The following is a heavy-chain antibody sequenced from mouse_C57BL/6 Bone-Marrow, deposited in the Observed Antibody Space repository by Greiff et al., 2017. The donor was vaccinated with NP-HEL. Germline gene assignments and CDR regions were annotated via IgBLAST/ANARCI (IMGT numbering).Heavy chain of an antibody. J-gene: IGHJ1*03. CDR2: IDPSDSYT. Sequence: QVQLQQPGAELVMPGASVKLSCKASGYTFTSYWMHWVKQRPGQGLEWIGEIDPSDSYTNYNQKFMGKSTLTVDKSSRTAYKQRSSQTSGDSAVYNCARGYFYCYYEVWGKGATVTGST. V-gene: IGHV1-69*01. CDR3: ARGYFYCYYEV. CDR1: GYTFTSYW. D-gene: IGHD3-1*01.